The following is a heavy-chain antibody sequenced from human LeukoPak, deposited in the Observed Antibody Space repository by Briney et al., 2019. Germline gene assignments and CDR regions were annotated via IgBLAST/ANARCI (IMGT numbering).Heavy chain of an antibody. J-gene: IGHJ3*02. Sequence: SETLFLTCSVSGGSISSYYWSWVRQPAAKGLEWVGRTYTSGSTNYNPTHKSRVTMPVDTSKNQFSLKRSSVTAAYTAVYYCARYFWSGYYSAFHIWGQGTRVTVSS. CDR3: ARYFWSGYYSAFHI. CDR2: TYTSGST. D-gene: IGHD3-3*01. V-gene: IGHV4-4*07. CDR1: GGSISSYY.